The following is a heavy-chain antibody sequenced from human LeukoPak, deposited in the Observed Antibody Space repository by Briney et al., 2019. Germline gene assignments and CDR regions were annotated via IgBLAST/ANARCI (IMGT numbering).Heavy chain of an antibody. D-gene: IGHD6-19*01. CDR2: INAGNGNT. CDR3: ARSYSSGWYDDNYFDY. J-gene: IGHJ4*02. CDR1: GYTFTSYA. V-gene: IGHV1-3*01. Sequence: ASVKVSCKASGYTFTSYAMHWVRQAPGQRLEWVGWINAGNGNTKYSQKFQGRVTITRDTSASTAYMELSSLRSEDTAVYYCARSYSSGWYDDNYFDYWGQGTLVTVSS.